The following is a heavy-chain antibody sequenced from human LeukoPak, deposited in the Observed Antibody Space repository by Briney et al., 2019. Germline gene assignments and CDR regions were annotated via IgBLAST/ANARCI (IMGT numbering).Heavy chain of an antibody. Sequence: GGSLRLSCAASGFSFSSYWMSWVRQAPGKGLEWVANIKEDGSEKYYVDSVKGRFTISRDNAKNSLYLQMNSVRAEDTAVYYCARDGYSFVGDDYWGQGTLVTVSS. CDR3: ARDGYSFVGDDY. V-gene: IGHV3-7*01. J-gene: IGHJ4*02. CDR2: IKEDGSEK. CDR1: GFSFSSYW. D-gene: IGHD2-21*01.